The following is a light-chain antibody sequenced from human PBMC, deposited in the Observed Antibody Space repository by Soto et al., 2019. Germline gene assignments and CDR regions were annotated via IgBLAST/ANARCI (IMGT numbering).Light chain of an antibody. V-gene: IGLV2-14*01. CDR3: SSYTSSSTLAV. Sequence: QSALTQPASVSGSPGQSITISCTGTSSDVGGYNYVSWYQQHPGKAPKLMIYDVSNRPSGVSNLFSGSKSGNTASLTISGLQAEDEADYYCSSYTSSSTLAVFGTGTKVTV. CDR2: DVS. CDR1: SSDVGGYNY. J-gene: IGLJ1*01.